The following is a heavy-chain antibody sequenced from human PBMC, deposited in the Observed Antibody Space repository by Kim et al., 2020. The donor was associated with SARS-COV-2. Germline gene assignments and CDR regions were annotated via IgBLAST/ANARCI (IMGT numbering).Heavy chain of an antibody. CDR2: IDPSDSYT. Sequence: GESLKISCKGSGYSFTSYWITWVRQMPGKGLEWMGRIDPSDSYTNYSPPFQGHVTFSGDKSISTAYLQWSSLKASDTAMYYCARGGRVAWFDPWGQGTLVTVSS. V-gene: IGHV5-10-1*01. J-gene: IGHJ5*02. CDR1: GYSFTSYW. D-gene: IGHD3-16*01. CDR3: ARGGRVAWFDP.